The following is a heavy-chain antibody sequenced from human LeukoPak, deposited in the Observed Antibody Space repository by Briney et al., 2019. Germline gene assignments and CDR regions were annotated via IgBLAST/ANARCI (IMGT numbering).Heavy chain of an antibody. J-gene: IGHJ4*02. CDR3: ASGAVFHYGDFFDY. D-gene: IGHD4-17*01. V-gene: IGHV4-34*01. Sequence: PSETLSLTCAVYGRSFSGYYWSWIRQPPGKGLEWIGEINHSGSTNYNPSLKSRVTISVDTYKNQFSLKLSSVTAADTPVYYCASGAVFHYGDFFDYWGQGTMVTVSS. CDR1: GRSFSGYY. CDR2: INHSGST.